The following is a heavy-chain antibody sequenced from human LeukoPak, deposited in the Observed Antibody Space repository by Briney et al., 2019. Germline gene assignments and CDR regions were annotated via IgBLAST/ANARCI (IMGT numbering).Heavy chain of an antibody. J-gene: IGHJ4*02. CDR1: GFTFSSYW. CDR3: ARDNTESGYDFWSGYYTGIDY. CDR2: IKQDGSEK. V-gene: IGHV3-7*03. Sequence: GGSLRLSCAASGFTFSSYWMSWVRQAAGKGLEWVANIKQDGSEKYYVDSVKGRFTISRDNAKNSLYLQMNSLRAEDTAVYYCARDNTESGYDFWSGYYTGIDYWGQGTLVTVSS. D-gene: IGHD3-3*01.